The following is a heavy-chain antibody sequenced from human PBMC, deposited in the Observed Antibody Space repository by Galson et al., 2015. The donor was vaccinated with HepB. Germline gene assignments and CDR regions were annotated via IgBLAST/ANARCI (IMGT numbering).Heavy chain of an antibody. V-gene: IGHV4-31*03. D-gene: IGHD2-2*01. CDR2: IYYSGST. CDR1: GGSISSGGYY. CDR3: ARDVPPPGKVPAAYPQGWFDP. J-gene: IGHJ5*02. Sequence: TLSLTCTVSGGSISSGGYYWSWIRQHPGKGLEWIGYIYYSGSTYYNPSLKSRVTISVDTSKNQFSLKLSSVTAADTAVYYCARDVPPPGKVPAAYPQGWFDPWGQGTLVTVSS.